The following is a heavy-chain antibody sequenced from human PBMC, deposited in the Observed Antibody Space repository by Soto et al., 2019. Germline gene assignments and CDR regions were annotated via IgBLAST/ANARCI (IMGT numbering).Heavy chain of an antibody. J-gene: IGHJ4*02. CDR3: ARVAMPWYDYVWGSYRVAYFDY. CDR1: GYTFTGYY. D-gene: IGHD3-16*02. V-gene: IGHV1-2*04. CDR2: INPNSGGT. Sequence: ASVKVSCKASGYTFTGYYMHWVRQAPGQGLEWMGWINPNSGGTNYAQKFQGWVTMTRDTSISTAYMELSRLRSDDTAVYYCARVAMPWYDYVWGSYRVAYFDYWGQGTLVTVSS.